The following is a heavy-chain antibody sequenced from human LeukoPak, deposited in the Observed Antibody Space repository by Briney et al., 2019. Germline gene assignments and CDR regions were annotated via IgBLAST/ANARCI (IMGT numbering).Heavy chain of an antibody. V-gene: IGHV3-23*01. CDR2: ISGSGDTT. Sequence: PGGSLRLSCAASGFTFSSYGMSWVRQAPGKGLEWVSAISGSGDTTSYADSVKGRFTISRDNSKNTLYLQMNSLRADDTAIYYCARYCSSVYCSYFDCWGQGTLVSVSS. D-gene: IGHD2-2*01. CDR1: GFTFSSYG. CDR3: ARYCSSVYCSYFDC. J-gene: IGHJ4*02.